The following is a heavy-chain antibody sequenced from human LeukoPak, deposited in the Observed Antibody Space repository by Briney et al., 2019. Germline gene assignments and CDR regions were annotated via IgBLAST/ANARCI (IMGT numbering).Heavy chain of an antibody. Sequence: GGSLRLSCAASGFTFSGHSMTWVRQAPGKGLEWVANINLDGSERFHVDFVKGRFTISRDNADNSMYLRMNSLRAEDTAVYYCGRVIAGAIDYWGQGTLVTVSS. V-gene: IGHV3-7*01. J-gene: IGHJ4*02. D-gene: IGHD6-13*01. CDR2: INLDGSER. CDR1: GFTFSGHS. CDR3: GRVIAGAIDY.